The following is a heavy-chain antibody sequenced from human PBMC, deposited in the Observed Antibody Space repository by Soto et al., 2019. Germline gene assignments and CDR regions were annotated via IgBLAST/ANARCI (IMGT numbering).Heavy chain of an antibody. CDR1: GDSINNSHW. J-gene: IGHJ5*02. CDR2: TYHSGTT. D-gene: IGHD6-13*01. Sequence: QVQLQESGPGLVQPSGTLSLTCAVSGDSINNSHWWSWVRQTPGKGLEWIGETYHSGTTNYNPSLKARITISIGKSNNQFSLKMNSVTAADPAVYYCARKVNSSPARGPNWFDPWGQGTLVTVSS. V-gene: IGHV4-4*02. CDR3: ARKVNSSPARGPNWFDP.